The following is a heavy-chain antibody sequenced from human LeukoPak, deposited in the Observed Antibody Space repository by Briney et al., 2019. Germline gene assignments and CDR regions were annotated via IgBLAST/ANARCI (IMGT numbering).Heavy chain of an antibody. CDR3: AKAVFPYYYDSSGYPFDY. Sequence: GGSLRLSCAASGFTFSSYAMSWVRQAPGKGLEWVSAISGSGGSTYYADSVKGRFTISRDNSKNTLYLQMNSLRAEDTAVYYCAKAVFPYYYDSSGYPFDYWGQGTLVTVSS. CDR2: ISGSGGST. J-gene: IGHJ4*02. V-gene: IGHV3-23*01. CDR1: GFTFSSYA. D-gene: IGHD3-22*01.